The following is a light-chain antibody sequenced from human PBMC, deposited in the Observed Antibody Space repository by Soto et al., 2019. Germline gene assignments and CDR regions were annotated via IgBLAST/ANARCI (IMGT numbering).Light chain of an antibody. CDR1: SSDVGGYNY. J-gene: IGLJ3*02. V-gene: IGLV2-11*01. Sequence: QSALTQPRSVSGSPGQSVTISCTGTSSDVGGYNYVSWYQQHPGKAPRLMIYDVSKRPSGVPDRFSGSKSGNTASLTISGLQAEDEADYYCCSYADIYTLLVFGGGTKLTVL. CDR3: CSYADIYTLLV. CDR2: DVS.